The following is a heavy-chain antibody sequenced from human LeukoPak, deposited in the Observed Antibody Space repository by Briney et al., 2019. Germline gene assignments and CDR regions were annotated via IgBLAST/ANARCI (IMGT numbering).Heavy chain of an antibody. CDR1: GFTFSSYS. CDR3: ARDSSSDFDY. J-gene: IGHJ4*02. CDR2: ISTSGSSI. D-gene: IGHD3-22*01. V-gene: IGHV3-48*04. Sequence: GGSLRLSCAASGFTFSSYSMNWVRQVPGKGLEWLSHISTSGSSIHYADSVKGRFTISRDNAKNSLYLQMNSLRAEDTAVYYCARDSSSDFDYWGQGTLVTVSS.